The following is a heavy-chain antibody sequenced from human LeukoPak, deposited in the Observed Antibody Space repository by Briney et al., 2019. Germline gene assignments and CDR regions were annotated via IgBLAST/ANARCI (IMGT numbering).Heavy chain of an antibody. CDR1: GGTFSSYA. J-gene: IGHJ4*02. CDR3: ARDTDYYDSSGYYYEPYSL. CDR2: IIPIFGTA. Sequence: ASVKVSCKASGGTFSSYAISWVRQAPGQGLEWMGGIIPIFGTANYTQKFQGRVTITADESTSTAYMELSSLRSEDTAVYYCARDTDYYDSSGYYYEPYSLWGQGTLVTVSS. D-gene: IGHD3-22*01. V-gene: IGHV1-69*13.